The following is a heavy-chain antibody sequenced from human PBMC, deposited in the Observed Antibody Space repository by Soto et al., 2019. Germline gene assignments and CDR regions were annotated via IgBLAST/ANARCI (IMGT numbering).Heavy chain of an antibody. CDR1: GFTFSSYG. CDR2: ISYDGSNK. D-gene: IGHD1-26*01. CDR3: AKWGGGGSDY. Sequence: QVQLVESGGGVVQPGRSLRLSCAASGFTFSSYGMHWVRQAPGKGLEWVAVISYDGSNKYYADSVKGRFTVSRDNAKNSLYLQMNSLRAEDTAVYYCAKWGGGGSDYWGQGTLVTVSS. J-gene: IGHJ4*02. V-gene: IGHV3-30*18.